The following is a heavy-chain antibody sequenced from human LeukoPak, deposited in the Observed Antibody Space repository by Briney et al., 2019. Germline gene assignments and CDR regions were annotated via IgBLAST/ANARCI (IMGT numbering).Heavy chain of an antibody. CDR2: IRYDGSNK. J-gene: IGHJ6*03. CDR1: GFTFSSYG. D-gene: IGHD1-26*01. CDR3: AKDGDSGGYWDYYMDV. V-gene: IGHV3-30*02. Sequence: GGSLRLSCAASGFTFSSYGIHWVRQAPGKGLEWVAFIRYDGSNKYYADSVKGRFTISRDNSENTLYLQMNSLRAEDTAVYYCAKDGDSGGYWDYYMDVWGKGTMVTVSS.